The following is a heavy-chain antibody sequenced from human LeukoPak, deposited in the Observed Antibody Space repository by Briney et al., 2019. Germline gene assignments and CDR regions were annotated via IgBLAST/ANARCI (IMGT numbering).Heavy chain of an antibody. CDR3: AKDQGGGYCSSTSCYMDWFDP. J-gene: IGHJ5*02. V-gene: IGHV3-30*18. CDR2: ISYDGSNK. D-gene: IGHD2-2*02. Sequence: GRSLRLSRAASGFTFSSYGMHWVRQAPGKGLEWVAVISYDGSNKYYADSVKGRFTISRDNSKNTLYLQMNSLRAEDTAVYYCAKDQGGGYCSSTSCYMDWFDPWGQGTLVTVSS. CDR1: GFTFSSYG.